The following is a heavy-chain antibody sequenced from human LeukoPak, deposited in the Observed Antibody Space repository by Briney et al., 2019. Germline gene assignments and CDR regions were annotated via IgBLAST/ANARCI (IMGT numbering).Heavy chain of an antibody. CDR2: IYYSGST. D-gene: IGHD6-19*01. Sequence: SETLSLTCTVSGGSISSYYWNWIRQPPGKGLEWIGYIYYSGSTNYNPSLKSRVTISVDMSKNQFSLKLTSVTAADTAVYYCARDSGYASGWYGMSGSYYYGLDVWGQGTTVTVSS. CDR1: GGSISSYY. J-gene: IGHJ6*02. V-gene: IGHV4-59*01. CDR3: ARDSGYASGWYGMSGSYYYGLDV.